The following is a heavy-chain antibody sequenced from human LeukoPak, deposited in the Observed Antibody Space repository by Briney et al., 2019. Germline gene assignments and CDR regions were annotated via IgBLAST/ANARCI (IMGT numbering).Heavy chain of an antibody. Sequence: SETLSLTCTVSGGSISSYYWSWIRQPPGKGLEWIGYIYYSGSTNYNPSLKSRVTISVDTSKNQFSLKLSSVTAADTVVYYCARHRAVAGFDYWGQGTLVTVSS. J-gene: IGHJ4*02. CDR1: GGSISSYY. CDR3: ARHRAVAGFDY. D-gene: IGHD6-19*01. V-gene: IGHV4-59*08. CDR2: IYYSGST.